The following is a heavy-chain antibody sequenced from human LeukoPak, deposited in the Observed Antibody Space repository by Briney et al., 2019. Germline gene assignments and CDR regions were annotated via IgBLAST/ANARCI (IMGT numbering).Heavy chain of an antibody. Sequence: RSETLSLTCTVSGGSMSTYYWSWSRQSPGKGLEWIGYIYYSGSTSYNPSLKSRLTISIDTSKTQFYLKLSSVTAADTAVYYCARVVYSGSWGYFDYGGQAIPATVSS. CDR2: IYYSGST. V-gene: IGHV4-59*01. CDR1: GGSMSTYY. CDR3: ARVVYSGSWGYFDY. J-gene: IGHJ4*02. D-gene: IGHD3-10*01.